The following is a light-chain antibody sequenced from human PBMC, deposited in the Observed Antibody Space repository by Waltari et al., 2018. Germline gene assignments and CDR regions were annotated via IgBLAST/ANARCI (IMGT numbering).Light chain of an antibody. V-gene: IGKV3-11*01. CDR3: QQRSNWPPYT. CDR1: QSVSSN. Sequence: EIVLTQSPATLSLSPGEGATLPCRASQSVSSNLAWYQQKPGQDPRLLIYDASNRATGIPARFNGSGSGTDFTLTISRLEPDDFAVYYCQQRSNWPPYTFGQGTKLEIK. CDR2: DAS. J-gene: IGKJ2*01.